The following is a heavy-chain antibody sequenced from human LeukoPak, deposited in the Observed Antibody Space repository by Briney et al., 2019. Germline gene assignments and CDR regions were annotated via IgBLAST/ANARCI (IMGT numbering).Heavy chain of an antibody. Sequence: GRSLRVSCAASGFTFSSYGMRWVRQAPGKGREWVAVIWYDGSNKYYADSVKGRFTISRDNSKNTLYLQMNSLRAEDTAVYYCARPQNYYHYYMDVWGKGTTVTVSS. V-gene: IGHV3-33*01. J-gene: IGHJ6*03. CDR2: IWYDGSNK. CDR1: GFTFSSYG. CDR3: ARPQNYYHYYMDV.